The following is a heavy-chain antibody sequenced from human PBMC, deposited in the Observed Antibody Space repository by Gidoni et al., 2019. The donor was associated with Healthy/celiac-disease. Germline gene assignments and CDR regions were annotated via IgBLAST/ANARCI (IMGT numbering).Heavy chain of an antibody. CDR3: AKDFYDFWSGYSLY. D-gene: IGHD3-3*01. J-gene: IGHJ4*02. Sequence: EVQLLESGGGLVQPGGSLRLSCAASGFPFSSYAMSWVRQAPGKGLEWVSASSGSGGSTYYADSVKGRFTISRDNSKNTLYLQMNSLRAEDTAVYYCAKDFYDFWSGYSLYWGQGTLVTVSS. CDR1: GFPFSSYA. CDR2: SSGSGGST. V-gene: IGHV3-23*01.